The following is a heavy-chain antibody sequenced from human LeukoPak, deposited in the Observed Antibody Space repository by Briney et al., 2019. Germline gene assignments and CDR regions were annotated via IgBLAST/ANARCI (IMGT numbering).Heavy chain of an antibody. CDR2: TYYRSKWYN. CDR1: GDSVSSNSAA. V-gene: IGHV6-1*01. Sequence: SQTLSLTCAISGDSVSSNSAAWNWIRQSPSRGLEWLGRTYYRSKWYNDYAVSVKSRITINPDTSKNQFSLQLNSVTPEDTAVYYCARGRSSGSGGLKNWFDPWGQGTLVTVSS. J-gene: IGHJ5*02. CDR3: ARGRSSGSGGLKNWFDP. D-gene: IGHD6-19*01.